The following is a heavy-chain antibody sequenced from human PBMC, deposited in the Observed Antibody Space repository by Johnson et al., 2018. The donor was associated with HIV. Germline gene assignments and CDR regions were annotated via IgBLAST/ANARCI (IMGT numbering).Heavy chain of an antibody. Sequence: QVQLVESRGGVVQPGGSLRLSCAASGFTFSSYAMHWVRQAPGKGLEWVAVISYDGSNKYYADSVKGRFTISRDNSKNTLYLQMNSLRAEDTAVYYCARETGDDAFDIWGQGTMVTVSS. J-gene: IGHJ3*02. V-gene: IGHV3-30*04. CDR3: ARETGDDAFDI. CDR1: GFTFSSYA. D-gene: IGHD7-27*01. CDR2: ISYDGSNK.